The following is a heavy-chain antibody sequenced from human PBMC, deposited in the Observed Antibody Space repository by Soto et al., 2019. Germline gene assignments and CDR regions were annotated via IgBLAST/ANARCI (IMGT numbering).Heavy chain of an antibody. CDR3: ARGAIPAAGIFDS. J-gene: IGHJ4*02. CDR2: IRQDESEK. Sequence: GGSLRLTCGASGFTFTTYWVKWVSQVPGKALEWGGNIRQDESEKKYVDSVKGRFTISRDNAKNSLYLQRNSLRAEDTAIYFCARGAIPAAGIFDSWGQGTRVTVSS. D-gene: IGHD6-13*01. V-gene: IGHV3-7*03. CDR1: GFTFTTYW.